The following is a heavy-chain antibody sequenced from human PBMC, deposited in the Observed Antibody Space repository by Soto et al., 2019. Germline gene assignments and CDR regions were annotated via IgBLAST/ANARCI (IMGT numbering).Heavy chain of an antibody. CDR3: ARAEMYYYDSSGYYPFDY. D-gene: IGHD3-22*01. J-gene: IGHJ4*02. CDR1: GYTFTSYG. Sequence: ASVKVSCKASGYTFTSYGISCVRQAPGQGLEWMGWISAYNGNTNYAQKLQGRVTMTTDTSTSTAYMELRSLRSDDTAVYYCARAEMYYYDSSGYYPFDYWGQGTLVTVSS. CDR2: ISAYNGNT. V-gene: IGHV1-18*01.